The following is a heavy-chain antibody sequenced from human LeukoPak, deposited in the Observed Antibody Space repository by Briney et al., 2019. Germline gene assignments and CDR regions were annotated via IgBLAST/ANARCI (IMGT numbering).Heavy chain of an antibody. Sequence: GSPRLSRGASGFSFSNYGMQGVRPAPGKGVEWGAVIWFGGSNKNYADSGKGRFTIPRDNSKNTPYLQMNSLRPGDTAVYYCAKGEQQLEEWGQGTLVTVSS. D-gene: IGHD6-13*01. CDR1: GFSFSNYG. CDR3: AKGEQQLEE. V-gene: IGHV3-30*02. CDR2: IWFGGSNK. J-gene: IGHJ4*02.